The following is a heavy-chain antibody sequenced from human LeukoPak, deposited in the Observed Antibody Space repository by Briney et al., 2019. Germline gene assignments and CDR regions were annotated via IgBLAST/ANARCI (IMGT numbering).Heavy chain of an antibody. V-gene: IGHV3-72*01. CDR1: GFTFSDHY. CDR3: VRERDYYGAGSEDYYFDY. CDR2: SSNEANSYTP. D-gene: IGHD3-10*01. J-gene: IGHJ4*02. Sequence: PGGSLRLSCAASGFTFSDHYMDWVRQAPGKGLEWVGRSSNEANSYTPQYAASVTGRFTISRDDSKNSLYLQMNSLKTEDTAVYYCVRERDYYGAGSEDYYFDYWGQGTLVTVSS.